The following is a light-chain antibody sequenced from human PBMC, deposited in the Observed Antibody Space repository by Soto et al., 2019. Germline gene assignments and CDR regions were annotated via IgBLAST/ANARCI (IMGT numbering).Light chain of an antibody. CDR3: QQYDDVPLT. CDR1: QDISNY. J-gene: IGKJ4*01. V-gene: IGKV1-33*01. CDR2: DAS. Sequence: DIQVTQSPSSLSASVGDRVTITCQASQDISNYLNWYHQMPAKPPKLLIYDASTLQSGVPSRVSGSGSGTHFTLTITSLQPEDIGTYYCQQYDDVPLTFGGGTKVEI.